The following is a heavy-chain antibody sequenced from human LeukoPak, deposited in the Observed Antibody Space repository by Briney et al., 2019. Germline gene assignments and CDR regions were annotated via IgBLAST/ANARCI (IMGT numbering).Heavy chain of an antibody. CDR3: ARARRDGSGSVSYYGMDV. CDR2: IIPILGIA. V-gene: IGHV1-69*04. Sequence: ASVKVSCKASGGTFSSYAISWVRQAPGQGLEWMGRIIPILGIANYAQKFQGRVTITADKSTSTAYMELGSLRSEDTAVYYCARARRDGSGSVSYYGMDVWRQGTTLTDSS. J-gene: IGHJ6*01. CDR1: GGTFSSYA. D-gene: IGHD3-10*01.